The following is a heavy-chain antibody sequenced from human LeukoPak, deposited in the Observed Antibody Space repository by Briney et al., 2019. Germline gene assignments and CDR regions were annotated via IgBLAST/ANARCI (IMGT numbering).Heavy chain of an antibody. Sequence: SETLSLTCTVSGGSISTSSYYWGWIRQPPGKGLEWIGEINHSGSTNYNPSLKSRVTISVDTSKNQFSLKLSSVTAADTALYYCARGGYSSGWSYFERYFDLWGRGTLVTVSS. CDR3: ARGGYSSGWSYFERYFDL. V-gene: IGHV4-39*07. CDR1: GGSISTSSYY. CDR2: INHSGST. D-gene: IGHD6-19*01. J-gene: IGHJ2*01.